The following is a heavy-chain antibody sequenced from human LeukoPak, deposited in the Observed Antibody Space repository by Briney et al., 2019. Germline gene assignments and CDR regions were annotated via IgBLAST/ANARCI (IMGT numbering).Heavy chain of an antibody. D-gene: IGHD6-19*01. CDR2: ISGGGGIT. CDR3: AKEEAVAANPFDY. J-gene: IGHJ4*02. Sequence: GGSLRLSCAASGFTFSTYAMSWVRQAPGKGLEWVSTISGGGGITYYADSMKGRFTISRDNSKSSLYLQMHSLRAEDTAVYYCAKEEAVAANPFDYWGQGTLVTVSS. CDR1: GFTFSTYA. V-gene: IGHV3-23*01.